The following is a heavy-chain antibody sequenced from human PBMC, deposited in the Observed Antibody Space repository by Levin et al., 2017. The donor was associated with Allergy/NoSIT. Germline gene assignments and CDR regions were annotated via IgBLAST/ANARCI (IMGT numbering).Heavy chain of an antibody. D-gene: IGHD2-8*01. J-gene: IGHJ4*02. CDR3: ARSNGY. CDR1: GFTFSSYS. V-gene: IGHV3-21*01. CDR2: ITSSGSDL. Sequence: GGSLRLSCAASGFTFSSYSMNWVRQAPGKGLEWVASITSSGSDLHYADSVKGRFTISRDNAKNSLYLQMNSLRAEDTSVYYCARSNGYWGQGTLVTVSS.